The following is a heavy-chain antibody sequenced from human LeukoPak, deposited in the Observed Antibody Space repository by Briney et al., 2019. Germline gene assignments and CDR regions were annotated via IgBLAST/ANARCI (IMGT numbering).Heavy chain of an antibody. CDR1: GFTFSSYA. Sequence: GGSLRLSCAASGFTFSSYAMHWVRQAPGKGLEWVAVISYDGSNKYYADSVKGRFTISRDNSKNTLYLQMNSLRAEDTAVYYCARADYGDYEYYFDYWGQGTLVTVSS. D-gene: IGHD4-17*01. CDR2: ISYDGSNK. V-gene: IGHV3-30-3*01. CDR3: ARADYGDYEYYFDY. J-gene: IGHJ4*02.